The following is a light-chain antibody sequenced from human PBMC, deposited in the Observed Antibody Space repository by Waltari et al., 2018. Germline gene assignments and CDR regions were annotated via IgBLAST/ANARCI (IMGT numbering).Light chain of an antibody. V-gene: IGKV1-27*01. CDR3: QQDYTSPWT. CDR1: QGINKE. J-gene: IGKJ1*01. CDR2: GAS. Sequence: DIQMTQSPSSLSASVGDRVIVTCRASQGINKELSSYQQKPGKAPTLLIYGASTLQTGVSSRFSGSGSGTDFTLTISSLQPEDVAIYYCQQDYTSPWTFGQGTKVEIK.